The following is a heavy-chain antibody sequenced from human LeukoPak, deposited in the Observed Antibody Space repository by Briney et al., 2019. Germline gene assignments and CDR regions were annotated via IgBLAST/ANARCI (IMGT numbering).Heavy chain of an antibody. CDR3: AKEGMIRGVIDY. D-gene: IGHD3-10*01. V-gene: IGHV4-39*07. CDR1: GFTFSTYP. Sequence: GSLRLSCAASGFTFSTYPVNWVRQPPGKGLEWIGSIYYSGSTYYNPSLKSRVTISVDTSTNQFSLKLNSLTAADTAVYYCAKEGMIRGVIDYWGQGALVTVSS. CDR2: IYYSGST. J-gene: IGHJ4*02.